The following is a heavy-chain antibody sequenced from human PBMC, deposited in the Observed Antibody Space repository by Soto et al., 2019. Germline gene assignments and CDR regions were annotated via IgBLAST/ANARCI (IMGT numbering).Heavy chain of an antibody. J-gene: IGHJ4*02. V-gene: IGHV1-18*01. CDR3: SSFCSRSYGFLYF. D-gene: IGHD1-26*01. Sequence: QVQLVQSGAEVKKPGASVKVSCKASGYTFTSYGISWVRQAPGQGLEWMGWISAYNRNTNYAQKLQGRPTITTDTSTRTAYMELSSLRSYDTAVYYSSSFCSRSYGFLYFWGQATLVTPSS. CDR1: GYTFTSYG. CDR2: ISAYNRNT.